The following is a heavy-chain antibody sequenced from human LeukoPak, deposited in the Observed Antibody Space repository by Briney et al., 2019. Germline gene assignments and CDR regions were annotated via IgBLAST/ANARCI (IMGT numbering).Heavy chain of an antibody. CDR3: AKDGRGGSPGYYMDV. J-gene: IGHJ6*03. D-gene: IGHD6-25*01. CDR2: ISWGGVTT. Sequence: GGSLRLSCAASGFTFNDYTMHWVRQAPGKGLEWGSLISWGGVTTYYADSVKGRFTISRDNNKNSLYLQMNSLRTEDTALYYCAKDGRGGSPGYYMDVWGRGTTVTVSS. CDR1: GFTFNDYT. V-gene: IGHV3-43*01.